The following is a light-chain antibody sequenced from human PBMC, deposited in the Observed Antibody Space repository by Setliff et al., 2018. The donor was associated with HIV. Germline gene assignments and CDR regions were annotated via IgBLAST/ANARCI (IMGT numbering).Light chain of an antibody. CDR3: QVWDSSSDHHV. CDR1: KIGSKS. CDR2: DDN. Sequence: SYELTQPPSVSVAPGKTARITCGGNKIGSKSVHWYQQKPGQAPVLVVYDDNDRPSGIPERFSGSNFGNTATLTISRVEAGDEADYYCQVWDSSSDHHVCGTGTRSPS. V-gene: IGLV3-21*03. J-gene: IGLJ1*01.